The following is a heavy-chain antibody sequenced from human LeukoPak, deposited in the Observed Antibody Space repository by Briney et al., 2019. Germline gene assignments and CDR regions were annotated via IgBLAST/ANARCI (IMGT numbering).Heavy chain of an antibody. CDR3: ARSYYDFWSAGWFDP. V-gene: IGHV4-4*02. D-gene: IGHD3-3*01. Sequence: SETLSLTCAVSGGSISSSNWWSWVRQPPGKGLEWIGEIYHSGSTNYNPSLKSRVTISVDKSKNQFSLKLSSVTAADTAVYYCARSYYDFWSAGWFDPWGQGTLVTVSS. CDR1: GGSISSSNW. J-gene: IGHJ5*02. CDR2: IYHSGST.